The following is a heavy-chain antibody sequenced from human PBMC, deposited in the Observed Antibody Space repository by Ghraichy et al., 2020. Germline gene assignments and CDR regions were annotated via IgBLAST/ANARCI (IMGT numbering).Heavy chain of an antibody. D-gene: IGHD3-22*01. Sequence: GSLRLSCAASGFTFSSYGMHWVRQAPGKGLEWVAVIWYDGSNKYYADSVKGRFTISRDNSKNTLYLQMNSLRAEDTAVYYCARDPSHYYDSSAQDAFDIWGQGTMVTVSS. CDR3: ARDPSHYYDSSAQDAFDI. CDR1: GFTFSSYG. CDR2: IWYDGSNK. V-gene: IGHV3-33*01. J-gene: IGHJ3*02.